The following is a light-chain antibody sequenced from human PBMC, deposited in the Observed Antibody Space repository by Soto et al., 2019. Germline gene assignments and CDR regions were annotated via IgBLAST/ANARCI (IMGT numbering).Light chain of an antibody. CDR1: QSVSSY. CDR3: QHRSDWPRT. CDR2: DAS. J-gene: IGKJ1*01. V-gene: IGKV3-11*01. Sequence: IVLAQSPATLSLSPGERATLSCRASQSVSSYLAWYQQKPGQAPRLLIYDASNRATGIPARFSGSGSGTDFTLTISSLEPEDFAVYYCQHRSDWPRTFGQRTKVDIK.